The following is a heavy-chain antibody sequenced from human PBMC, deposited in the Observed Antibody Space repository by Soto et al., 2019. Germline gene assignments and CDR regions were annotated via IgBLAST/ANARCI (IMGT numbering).Heavy chain of an antibody. Sequence: GGALRLSCASSGFTFINAWMSWVRQAPGKGLEWVGRIKSKTDGGTTDYAAPVKGRFTISRDDSKNTLYLQMNSLKTEDTAVYYCTTDTDNYYYYGMDAWGQGTTVPVCS. J-gene: IGHJ6*02. CDR2: IKSKTDGGTT. CDR3: TTDTDNYYYYGMDA. V-gene: IGHV3-15*01. D-gene: IGHD4-17*01. CDR1: GFTFINAW.